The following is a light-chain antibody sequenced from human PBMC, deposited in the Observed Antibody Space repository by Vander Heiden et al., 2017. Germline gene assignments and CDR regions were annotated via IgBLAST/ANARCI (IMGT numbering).Light chain of an antibody. CDR1: QSVSSN. V-gene: IGKV3D-15*01. Sequence: ERVMTQSPATLSVSPGERVTLSCRASQSVSSNLAWYQQKPGQAPRLLISGASTRATGIPARFSGSGSETEFTLTISSLQSEDFAVYYCQQDDAWPLTFGGGTKVQIK. CDR2: GAS. CDR3: QQDDAWPLT. J-gene: IGKJ4*01.